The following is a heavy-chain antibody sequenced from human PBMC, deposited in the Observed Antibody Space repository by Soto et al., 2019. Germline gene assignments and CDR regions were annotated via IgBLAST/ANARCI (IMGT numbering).Heavy chain of an antibody. J-gene: IGHJ4*02. CDR1: GGSISGSY. CDR3: ARSVAVPGAHIDY. D-gene: IGHD6-19*01. Sequence: SETLSLTCSVSGGSISGSYWSWIRQSPGKGLGWLGYVYYTGSTNYSPSLRSRVSISVDTSKNEFSLRLSSVTAADTAVYFCARSVAVPGAHIDYWGQGTQVTVPS. V-gene: IGHV4-59*01. CDR2: VYYTGST.